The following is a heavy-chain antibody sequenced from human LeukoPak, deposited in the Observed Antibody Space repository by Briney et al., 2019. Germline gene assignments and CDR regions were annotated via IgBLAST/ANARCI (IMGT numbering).Heavy chain of an antibody. V-gene: IGHV5-51*01. Sequence: GESLKISCKGSGYSFTSYWIGWVRQMPGKGLEWMGIIYPGDSDTRYSPSFQGQVTISADKSIGTAYLQWSSLKASDTAMYYCARSPSRARRHGDYWGQGTLVTVSS. D-gene: IGHD1-1*01. CDR2: IYPGDSDT. CDR3: ARSPSRARRHGDY. J-gene: IGHJ4*02. CDR1: GYSFTSYW.